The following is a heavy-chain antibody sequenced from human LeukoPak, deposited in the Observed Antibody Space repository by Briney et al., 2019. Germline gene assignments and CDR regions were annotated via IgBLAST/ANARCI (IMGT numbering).Heavy chain of an antibody. CDR1: GYTFTSYG. V-gene: IGHV1-18*01. CDR2: ISAYNGNT. Sequence: GASVKVSCKASGYTFTSYGISWVRQAPGQGLEWMGCISAYNGNTNYAQKLQGRVTMTTDTSTSTAYMELRSLRSDDTAVYYCARLALPGYYYYYMDVWGKGTTVTVSS. CDR3: ARLALPGYYYYYMDV. J-gene: IGHJ6*03.